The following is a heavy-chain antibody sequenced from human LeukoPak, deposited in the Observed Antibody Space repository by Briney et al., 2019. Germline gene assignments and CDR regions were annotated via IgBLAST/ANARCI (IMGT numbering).Heavy chain of an antibody. J-gene: IGHJ5*02. V-gene: IGHV3-21*01. CDR1: GFTFRSYS. Sequence: GGSLRLSCAASGFTFRSYSMNWVRQPPGKGLEWVSSISGDSNYIYYADSVKGRFTISRDNAKNSLYLQMNSLRAEDTAVYYCARLSHSSYELRWFDPWGQGTLVTVSS. CDR3: ARLSHSSYELRWFDP. CDR2: ISGDSNYI. D-gene: IGHD5-18*01.